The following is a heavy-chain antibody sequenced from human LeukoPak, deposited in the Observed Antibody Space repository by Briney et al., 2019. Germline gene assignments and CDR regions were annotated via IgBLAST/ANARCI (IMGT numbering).Heavy chain of an antibody. Sequence: GASVKVSCKAVEYDFTTVGITWLRRAPGQELEWMGWISPYNGNTRYAQKFQGRVAMTTDTSTTTACMELRGLRFNDTAVYYCARAGSGSGWCFDYWGQGTLVTVSS. CDR3: ARAGSGSGWCFDY. J-gene: IGHJ4*02. V-gene: IGHV1-18*01. CDR2: ISPYNGNT. CDR1: EYDFTTVG. D-gene: IGHD6-19*01.